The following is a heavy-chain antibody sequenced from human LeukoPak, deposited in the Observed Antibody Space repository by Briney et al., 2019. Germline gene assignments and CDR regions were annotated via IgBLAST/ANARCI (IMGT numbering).Heavy chain of an antibody. V-gene: IGHV4-59*12. CDR1: GGSISSYY. CDR3: AREATGWRPLDF. J-gene: IGHJ4*02. D-gene: IGHD6-19*01. CDR2: IYYSGST. Sequence: PSETLSLTCSVSGGSISSYYWSWIRQPPGKGLEWIGSIYYSGSTNYNPSLKSRVTISIDASKNQFSLQLNSVTPEDTAVYYCAREATGWRPLDFWGQGTLVTVSS.